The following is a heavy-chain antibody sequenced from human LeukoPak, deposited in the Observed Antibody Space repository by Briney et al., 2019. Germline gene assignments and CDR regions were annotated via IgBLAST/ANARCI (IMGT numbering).Heavy chain of an antibody. CDR2: IIPILGIA. CDR1: GGTFSSYA. J-gene: IGHJ3*02. CDR3: AVPEEAYCGGDCYYYAFDI. Sequence: ASVKVSCKASGGTFSSYAISWVRQAPGQGLEWMGRIIPILGIANYAQKFQGRVTITADESTSTAYMELSSLRSEDTAVYYCAVPEEAYCGGDCYYYAFDIWGQGTMVTVSP. V-gene: IGHV1-69*04. D-gene: IGHD2-21*01.